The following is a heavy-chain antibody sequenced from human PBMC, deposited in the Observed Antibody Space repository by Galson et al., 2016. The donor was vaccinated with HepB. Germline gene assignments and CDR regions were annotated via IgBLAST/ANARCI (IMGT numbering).Heavy chain of an antibody. Sequence: SLRLSCAASGFTFRSYDMSWVRQAPGKGLEWVSGINYRGSNTYYADSVKGRFTISRDNSKNTLYLQINSLRVEDSAVYYCAKGKSYSDSASYYVDYWGQGTLVTVSS. V-gene: IGHV3-23*01. D-gene: IGHD3-10*01. J-gene: IGHJ4*02. CDR2: INYRGSNT. CDR3: AKGKSYSDSASYYVDY. CDR1: GFTFRSYD.